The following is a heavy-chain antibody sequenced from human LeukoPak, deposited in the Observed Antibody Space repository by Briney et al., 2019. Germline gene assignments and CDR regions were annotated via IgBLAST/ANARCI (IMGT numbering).Heavy chain of an antibody. V-gene: IGHV3-30*18. CDR3: AKDRGVVPAAMEASYFDY. Sequence: PGGSLRLSCAASGFTFSSYEMNWVRQAPGKGLEWVAVISYDGNNKYYADSVQGRFTISRDNSKSTLYLQMNSLRAEDTAVYYCAKDRGVVPAAMEASYFDYWGQGTLVTVSS. J-gene: IGHJ4*02. D-gene: IGHD2-2*01. CDR1: GFTFSSYE. CDR2: ISYDGNNK.